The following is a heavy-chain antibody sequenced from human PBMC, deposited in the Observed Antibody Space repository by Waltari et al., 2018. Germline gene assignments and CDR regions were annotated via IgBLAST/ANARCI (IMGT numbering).Heavy chain of an antibody. CDR2: IYYKVCT. CDR3: ARDRITMVRGASYYYYYGMDV. D-gene: IGHD3-10*01. Sequence: QVQLQESGPGLVKPSQTLSLTCTVSGGSISSGGYYWSWIRQHPGQGLEWIGYIYYKVCTYYNPSLKSPVTISVDTSKNQFSLKLSSVTAADTAVYYCARDRITMVRGASYYYYYGMDVWGQGTTVTVSS. V-gene: IGHV4-31*01. CDR1: GGSISSGGYY. J-gene: IGHJ6*02.